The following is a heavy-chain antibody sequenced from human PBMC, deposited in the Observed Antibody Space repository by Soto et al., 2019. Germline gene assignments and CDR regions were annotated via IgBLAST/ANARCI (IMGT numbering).Heavy chain of an antibody. V-gene: IGHV4-34*01. CDR3: TRARYFDWIPSIPGLDY. CDR2: INHSGST. Sequence: SETLSLTCAVYGGSFSGYYWTWIRQPPGTGLEWIGEINHSGSTNYNPSLKSRVTISVDTSKNQFSLKVTSVTAADTAVYFCTRARYFDWIPSIPGLDYWGPGTLVTVSS. J-gene: IGHJ4*02. CDR1: GGSFSGYY. D-gene: IGHD3-9*01.